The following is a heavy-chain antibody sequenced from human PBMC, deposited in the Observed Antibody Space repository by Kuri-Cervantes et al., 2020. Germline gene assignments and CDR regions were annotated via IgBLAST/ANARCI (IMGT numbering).Heavy chain of an antibody. J-gene: IGHJ4*02. CDR1: GFTFRSYA. V-gene: IGHV3-30-3*01. CDR3: ARVPGVASYFDH. D-gene: IGHD2-15*01. Sequence: GESLKISCAASGFTFRSYAMHWVRQAPGKGLEWVEMISYDGSKKYYADSVKGRCTISRDNSKDTLYLQMNSLRHEDTSMYYFARVPGVASYFDHWGQGTLVTVSS. CDR2: ISYDGSKK.